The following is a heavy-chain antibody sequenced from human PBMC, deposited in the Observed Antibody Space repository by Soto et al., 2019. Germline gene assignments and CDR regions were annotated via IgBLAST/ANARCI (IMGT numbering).Heavy chain of an antibody. CDR2: INGDGSST. V-gene: IGHV3-74*03. CDR3: ARDRNTVVTGWTWFDP. Sequence: EVQLVESGGGLVQPGGSLRLSCAASGFTFSNYWMHWVRQVPGKGLVWVSRINGDGSSTTYADSVKGRFTISRDNAKNTLYLKMNSLRVEDTAVYFCARDRNTVVTGWTWFDPWGQGTLVTVSS. D-gene: IGHD2-21*02. J-gene: IGHJ5*02. CDR1: GFTFSNYW.